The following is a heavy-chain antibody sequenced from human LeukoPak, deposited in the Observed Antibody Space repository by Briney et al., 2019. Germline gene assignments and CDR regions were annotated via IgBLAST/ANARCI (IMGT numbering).Heavy chain of an antibody. Sequence: ASVKVSCKASGYTFTSYGISWVRQAPGQGLEWMGWISAYNGNTNYAQKLQGRVTMTTDTSTSTAYTELRSLRSDDTAVYYCARVTSIAARNWFDPWGQGTLVTVSS. CDR3: ARVTSIAARNWFDP. D-gene: IGHD6-6*01. CDR2: ISAYNGNT. V-gene: IGHV1-18*01. CDR1: GYTFTSYG. J-gene: IGHJ5*02.